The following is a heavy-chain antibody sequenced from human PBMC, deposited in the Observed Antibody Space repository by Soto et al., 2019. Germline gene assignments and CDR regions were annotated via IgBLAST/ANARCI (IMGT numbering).Heavy chain of an antibody. D-gene: IGHD3-9*01. Sequence: GGSLRLSCAASGFTVSSNYMSWVRQAPGKGLEWVSVIYSGGSTYYADSVKGRFTISRDNSKNTLYLQMNSLRAEDTAVYYCARGGYYDILTGYYKAPYFDYWGQGTLVTVSS. CDR1: GFTVSSNY. V-gene: IGHV3-66*01. J-gene: IGHJ4*02. CDR2: IYSGGST. CDR3: ARGGYYDILTGYYKAPYFDY.